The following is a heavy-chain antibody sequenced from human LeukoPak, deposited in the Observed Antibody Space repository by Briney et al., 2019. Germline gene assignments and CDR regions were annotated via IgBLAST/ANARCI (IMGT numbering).Heavy chain of an antibody. Sequence: PSETLSLTCDVSGGSIDSTNWWNWVRQPPGTGLEWIGEIHHDGRINYNPSLKSRVTLSVDKSKNQFSLRLNSVTAADTAMYYCARSHDHLWGNYPDYWGQGTLVTVSS. CDR3: ARSHDHLWGNYPDY. D-gene: IGHD3-16*02. V-gene: IGHV4/OR15-8*01. CDR1: GGSIDSTNW. CDR2: IHHDGRI. J-gene: IGHJ4*02.